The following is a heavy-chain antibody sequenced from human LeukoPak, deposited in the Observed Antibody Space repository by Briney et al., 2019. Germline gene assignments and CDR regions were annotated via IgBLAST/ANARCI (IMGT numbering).Heavy chain of an antibody. V-gene: IGHV3-23*01. CDR2: ISGSGGST. CDR1: GFTFSSYA. J-gene: IGHJ5*02. Sequence: GGSLRLSCAASGFTFSSYAMSWVRQAPGKGLEWVSAISGSGGSTYYADSVKGRFTISRDNSKNTLYLQMNSLRAEDTAVYYCAKDWSDSGYDWRWFDPWGQGTLVTVSS. CDR3: AKDWSDSGYDWRWFDP. D-gene: IGHD5-12*01.